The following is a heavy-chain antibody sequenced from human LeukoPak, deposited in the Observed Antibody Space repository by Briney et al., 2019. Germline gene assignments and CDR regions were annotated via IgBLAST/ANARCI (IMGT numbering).Heavy chain of an antibody. CDR2: INNSGST. Sequence: SETLSLTCAVYGGTFSGYNWSWIRQPPGKGLEWIGEINNSGSTNYNPSLKRRMTISVYTSKNQFSLKRSSVTAADTDVYYCARLRYYYYFVDGWGKGTTVTVSS. V-gene: IGHV4-34*01. CDR1: GGTFSGYN. J-gene: IGHJ6*03. CDR3: ARLRYYYYFVDG.